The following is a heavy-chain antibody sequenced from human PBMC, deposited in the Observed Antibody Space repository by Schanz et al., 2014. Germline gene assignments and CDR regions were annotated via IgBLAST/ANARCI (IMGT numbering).Heavy chain of an antibody. CDR1: GFTFSSYA. CDR3: ARANYRRKINFDY. J-gene: IGHJ4*02. V-gene: IGHV3-23*01. Sequence: EGQLLESGGGLIQPGGSLRLSCAASGFTFSSYAMSWVRQAPGKGLEWVSTISASGDSTYYADSVKGRFTMSRDNSKNTLYLQMISLRAEDTAVYYCARANYRRKINFDYWGRGTLVTVSS. D-gene: IGHD3-10*01. CDR2: ISASGDST.